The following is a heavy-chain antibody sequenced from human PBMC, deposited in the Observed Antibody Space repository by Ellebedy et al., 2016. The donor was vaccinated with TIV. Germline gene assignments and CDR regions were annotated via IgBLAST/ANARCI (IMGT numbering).Heavy chain of an antibody. CDR1: GYTFTSYG. Sequence: ASVKVSCKASGYTFTSYGISWVRQAPGQGLEWMGGIIPIFGTANYAQKFQGRVTITADESTSTAYMELSSLRSDDTAVYYCARGDGDLFDYWGQGTLVTVSS. CDR2: IIPIFGTA. CDR3: ARGDGDLFDY. J-gene: IGHJ4*02. D-gene: IGHD4-17*01. V-gene: IGHV1-69*13.